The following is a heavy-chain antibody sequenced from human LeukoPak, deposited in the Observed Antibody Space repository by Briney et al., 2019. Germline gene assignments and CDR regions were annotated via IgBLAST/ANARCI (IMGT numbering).Heavy chain of an antibody. D-gene: IGHD2-21*02. CDR2: ISGSGGST. V-gene: IGHV3-23*01. CDR3: AKVPFYCGGDCSEPYFDY. Sequence: TGGSLRLSCAASGFTFGSYAMSWVRQAPGKGLEWVSAISGSGGSTYYADSVKGRFTISRDNSKNTLYLQMNSLRAEDTAVYYCAKVPFYCGGDCSEPYFDYWGQGTLVTVSS. J-gene: IGHJ4*02. CDR1: GFTFGSYA.